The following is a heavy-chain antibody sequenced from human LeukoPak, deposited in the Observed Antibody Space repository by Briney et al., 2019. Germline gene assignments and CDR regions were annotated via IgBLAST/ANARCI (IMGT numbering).Heavy chain of an antibody. Sequence: GGSLRLSCAVSGFTFSSCSMNWVRQAPGKGLECVSSISSSGSYIYYADSVKGRFTISRDNAKNSLYLQMNSLRAEDTAVYYCARDREPYCTGGTCYSTGDYWGQGTLVTVSS. CDR3: ARDREPYCTGGTCYSTGDY. V-gene: IGHV3-21*06. CDR1: GFTFSSCS. J-gene: IGHJ4*02. CDR2: ISSSGSYI. D-gene: IGHD2-15*01.